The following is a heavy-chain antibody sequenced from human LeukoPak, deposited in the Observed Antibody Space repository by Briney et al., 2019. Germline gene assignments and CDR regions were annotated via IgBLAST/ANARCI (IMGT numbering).Heavy chain of an antibody. CDR3: ARDGYSYGGLDY. CDR1: GFTFSSYS. Sequence: PGGSLRLSCAASGFTFSSYSMNWVRQAPGKGLEWVSSISSSSSYIYYADSVKGRFTISRDNSKNTLYLQMDSLRAEDTAVYYCARDGYSYGGLDYWGQGTLVTVSS. D-gene: IGHD5-18*01. J-gene: IGHJ4*02. V-gene: IGHV3-21*04. CDR2: ISSSSSYI.